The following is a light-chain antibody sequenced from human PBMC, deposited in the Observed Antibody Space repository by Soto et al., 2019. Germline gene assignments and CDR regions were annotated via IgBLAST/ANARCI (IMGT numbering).Light chain of an antibody. Sequence: AIQMTQSPSSLSASVGDRVSMTCRASHDIRSDLGWYQQKAGKAPKLLIYGASKLQSGVPSRFAGSGSGTNFTLTIGSLQTEDFATYYCLQDYRYPWTFGQGTKVEIK. J-gene: IGKJ1*01. CDR2: GAS. CDR3: LQDYRYPWT. CDR1: HDIRSD. V-gene: IGKV1-6*02.